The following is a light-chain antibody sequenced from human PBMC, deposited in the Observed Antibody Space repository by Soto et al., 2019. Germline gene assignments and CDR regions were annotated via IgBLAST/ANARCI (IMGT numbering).Light chain of an antibody. CDR1: QSVSNNY. CDR2: GAS. Sequence: EIVLTQSPGTLSLSPGERATLSCRASQSVSNNYLAWYQQKPGQAPRLLIYGASSRATGISDRFSGSGSGTDFTLTISRLEPEDFAVYYCQQYGRSPTTFGQGTKV. J-gene: IGKJ1*01. V-gene: IGKV3-20*01. CDR3: QQYGRSPTT.